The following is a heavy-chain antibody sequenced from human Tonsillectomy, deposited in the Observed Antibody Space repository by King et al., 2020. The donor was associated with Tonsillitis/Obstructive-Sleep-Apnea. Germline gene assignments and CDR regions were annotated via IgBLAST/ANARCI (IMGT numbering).Heavy chain of an antibody. V-gene: IGHV3-21*01. CDR1: GFTFSSYS. CDR2: ISISSSYI. CDR3: ARDRNDYSNYVLDY. Sequence: QLVQSGGGLVKPGGSLRLSCAASGFTFSSYSMNWVRQAPGKGLEWVSSISISSSYIYYADSVKGRFTISRDNAKNSLYLQMNSLRAEDTAVYYCARDRNDYSNYVLDYWGQGTLVTVSS. D-gene: IGHD4-11*01. J-gene: IGHJ4*02.